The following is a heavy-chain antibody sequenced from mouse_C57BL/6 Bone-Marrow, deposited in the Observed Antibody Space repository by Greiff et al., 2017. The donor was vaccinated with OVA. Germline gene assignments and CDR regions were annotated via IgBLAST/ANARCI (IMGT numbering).Heavy chain of an antibody. CDR3: ARQGLWLRRRRYFDV. D-gene: IGHD2-2*01. CDR2: ISSGGSYT. V-gene: IGHV5-6*01. J-gene: IGHJ1*03. Sequence: EVKLVESGGDLVKPGGSLKLSCAASGFTFSSYGMSWVRQTPDKRLEWVATISSGGSYTYYPDSVKGRFTISRDNAKNTLYLQMSSRKSEDTAMYYCARQGLWLRRRRYFDVWGTGTTVTVSS. CDR1: GFTFSSYG.